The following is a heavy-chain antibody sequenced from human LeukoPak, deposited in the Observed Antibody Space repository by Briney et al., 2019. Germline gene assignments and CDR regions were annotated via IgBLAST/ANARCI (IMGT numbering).Heavy chain of an antibody. CDR3: ARPTIYDILTRGNDAFDI. CDR2: ISSSSSYI. CDR1: GFTFSSYS. D-gene: IGHD3-9*01. Sequence: GGSLRLSCAASGFTFSSYSMNWVRQAPGKGLEWVSSISSSSSYIYYADSVKGRFTISRGNAKNSLYLQMNSLRAEDTAVYYCARPTIYDILTRGNDAFDIWGQGTMVTVSS. J-gene: IGHJ3*02. V-gene: IGHV3-21*01.